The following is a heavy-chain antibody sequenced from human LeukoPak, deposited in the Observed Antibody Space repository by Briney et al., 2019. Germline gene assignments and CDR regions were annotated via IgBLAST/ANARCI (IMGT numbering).Heavy chain of an antibody. D-gene: IGHD2-15*01. Sequence: GGSLRLSCAASGFTFSSYAMHWVRQAPGKGLEWVAVISYDGSNKYYADSVKGRFTISRDNSKNTLYLQMNSLRAEDTAVYYCARDFSSKSIYGMDVWGQGTTVTVSS. CDR2: ISYDGSNK. V-gene: IGHV3-30-3*01. CDR3: ARDFSSKSIYGMDV. CDR1: GFTFSSYA. J-gene: IGHJ6*02.